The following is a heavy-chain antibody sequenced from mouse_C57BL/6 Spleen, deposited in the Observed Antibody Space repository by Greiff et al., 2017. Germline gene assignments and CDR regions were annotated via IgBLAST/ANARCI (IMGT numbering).Heavy chain of an antibody. Sequence: ESGGGLVKPGGSLKLACAASGFTFSDSGMHWVRQAPGKGLEWVAYISSGSSTIYYADTVKGRFTISRDNATNTLFLQMTRLRSEDTAMYYCARGYNYFDCWGQGTTLTVSS. J-gene: IGHJ2*01. CDR2: ISSGSSTI. CDR1: GFTFSDSG. CDR3: ARGYNYFDC. V-gene: IGHV5-17*01.